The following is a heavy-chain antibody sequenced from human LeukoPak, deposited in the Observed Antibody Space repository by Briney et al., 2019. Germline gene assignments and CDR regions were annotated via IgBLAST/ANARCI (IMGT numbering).Heavy chain of an antibody. Sequence: ASVKVSCKASGGTFSSYAISWVRQAPGQGLEWMGGIIPIFGTANYAQKFQGRVTITADESTSTAYMELRSLRSDDTAVYYCAREAGVLLWFGELLTVGNWFDPWGQGTLVTVSS. V-gene: IGHV1-69*13. CDR1: GGTFSSYA. D-gene: IGHD3-10*01. J-gene: IGHJ5*02. CDR2: IIPIFGTA. CDR3: AREAGVLLWFGELLTVGNWFDP.